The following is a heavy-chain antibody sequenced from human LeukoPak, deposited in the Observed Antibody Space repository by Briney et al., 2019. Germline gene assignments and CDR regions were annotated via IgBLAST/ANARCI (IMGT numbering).Heavy chain of an antibody. CDR3: ASDVRSGGSCYTF. Sequence: ASVKVSCKASGYTFTSYGISWVRQAPGQGLEWMGWISAYNGNTNYAQKFQGRVTITADESTSTAYMELSSLRSEDTAVYYCASDVRSGGSCYTFWGQGTLVTVSS. CDR2: ISAYNGNT. V-gene: IGHV1-18*01. J-gene: IGHJ4*02. D-gene: IGHD2-15*01. CDR1: GYTFTSYG.